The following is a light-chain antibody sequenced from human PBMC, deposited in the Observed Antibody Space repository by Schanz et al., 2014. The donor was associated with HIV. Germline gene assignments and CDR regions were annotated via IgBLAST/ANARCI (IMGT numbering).Light chain of an antibody. Sequence: QSALTQPASVSGSPGQSITISCTGTSNDVGTYNLVSWYQQHPGKAPQLMIYEVSKRPSGVSDRFSASKSGNTASLTISGLQAEDEADYYCCSYAGSSTVVFGGGTKLTVL. CDR3: CSYAGSSTVV. CDR1: SNDVGTYNL. J-gene: IGLJ3*02. CDR2: EVS. V-gene: IGLV2-23*02.